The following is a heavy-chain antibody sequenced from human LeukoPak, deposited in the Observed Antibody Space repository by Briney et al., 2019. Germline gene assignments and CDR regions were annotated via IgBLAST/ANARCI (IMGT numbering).Heavy chain of an antibody. Sequence: SETLSLTCTVSGGSISSYYWSWIRQPPGKGLEWIGYIYYSGSTNYNPSLKSRVTISVDTSKNQFSLKLSSVTAADTAVYYCARHYYDSSGYSFDYWGQGTLVTVSS. V-gene: IGHV4-59*01. CDR2: IYYSGST. J-gene: IGHJ4*02. CDR1: GGSISSYY. D-gene: IGHD3-22*01. CDR3: ARHYYDSSGYSFDY.